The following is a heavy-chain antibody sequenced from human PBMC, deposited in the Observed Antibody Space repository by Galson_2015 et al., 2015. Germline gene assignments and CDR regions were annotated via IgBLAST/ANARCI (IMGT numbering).Heavy chain of an antibody. Sequence: SVRISCAASGFTFSSYWMHWVRQAPGKGLVWVSRINSDGSSTSYAESVKGRFTISRDNAKNTLYLQMNSLRAEDTAVYYCARGTPNYYYYYGMDVWCQGTTVTVSS. D-gene: IGHD2-2*01. V-gene: IGHV3-74*01. J-gene: IGHJ6*02. CDR2: INSDGSST. CDR1: GFTFSSYW. CDR3: ARGTPNYYYYYGMDV.